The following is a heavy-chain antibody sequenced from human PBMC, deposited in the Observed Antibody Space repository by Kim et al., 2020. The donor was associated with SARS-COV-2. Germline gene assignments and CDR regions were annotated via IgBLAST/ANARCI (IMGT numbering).Heavy chain of an antibody. Sequence: GGSLRLSCAASGFTFSDYYMSWIRQAPGKGLEWVSYIYIGGSTIYSAASKKRFPIISHNTNNTPLFHMISLMAADTTAEYYGGSYDKGVDS. CDR1: GFTFSDYY. V-gene: IGHV3-11*01. D-gene: IGHD5-12*01. CDR2: IYIGGSTI. CDR3: GGSYDKGVDS. J-gene: IGHJ5*01.